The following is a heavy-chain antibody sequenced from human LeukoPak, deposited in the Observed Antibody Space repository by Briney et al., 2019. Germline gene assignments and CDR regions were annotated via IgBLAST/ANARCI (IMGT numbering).Heavy chain of an antibody. J-gene: IGHJ4*02. V-gene: IGHV5-51*01. D-gene: IGHD6-13*01. CDR2: IYPGDSDT. CDR3: ATRRSVAYSSSCYTPRGFDY. CDR1: GYSFTSYW. Sequence: GESLKISCKGSGYSFTSYWIGWVRQMPGKGLEGMGIIYPGDSDTRYSPSFQGQVTISADKSISTAYLQWSSLKASDTAMYYCATRRSVAYSSSCYTPRGFDYWGQGTLVTVSS.